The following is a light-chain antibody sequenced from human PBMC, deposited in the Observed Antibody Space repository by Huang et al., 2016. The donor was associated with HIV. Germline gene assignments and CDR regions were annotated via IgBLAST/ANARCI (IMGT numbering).Light chain of an antibody. CDR1: QNINNK. J-gene: IGKJ4*01. Sequence: EIVMTQSPATLSVSPGERATLSCRASQNINNKLAWYQQTPGQAPRLLIYGASTRATGFPARFSGSGSGTEFTLTISSLQSEDFALYYCQQYNSWPPLTFGGGTKVEIK. CDR3: QQYNSWPPLT. V-gene: IGKV3-15*01. CDR2: GAS.